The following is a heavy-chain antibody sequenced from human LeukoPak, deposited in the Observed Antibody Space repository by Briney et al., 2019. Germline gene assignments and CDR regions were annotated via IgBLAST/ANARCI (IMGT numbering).Heavy chain of an antibody. CDR2: IYYSGST. CDR3: ARAAFPYYYGMDV. Sequence: SETLSLTCTVSGGSISSYYWSWIRQPPGKGLEWIGYIYYSGSTNYNPSLKSRVTISVDTSKNQFPLKLSSVTAADTAVYYCARAAFPYYYGMDVWGQGTTVTVSS. CDR1: GGSISSYY. D-gene: IGHD2/OR15-2a*01. J-gene: IGHJ6*02. V-gene: IGHV4-59*01.